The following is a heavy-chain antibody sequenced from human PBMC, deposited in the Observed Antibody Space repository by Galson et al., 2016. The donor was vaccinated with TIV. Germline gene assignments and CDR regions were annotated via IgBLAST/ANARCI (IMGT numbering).Heavy chain of an antibody. V-gene: IGHV3-49*04. D-gene: IGHD1-1*01. Sequence: SLRLSCAASGFTFDSYTFHWVRQAPGKGLEWVGRSKNRRKNYLTEYAASLKGRFIISRDDSKSVAYLQMNSLKTEDTALYYCTRGSLEPWGQGTLVSVSS. CDR3: TRGSLEP. CDR2: SKNRRKNYLT. CDR1: GFTFDSYT. J-gene: IGHJ5*02.